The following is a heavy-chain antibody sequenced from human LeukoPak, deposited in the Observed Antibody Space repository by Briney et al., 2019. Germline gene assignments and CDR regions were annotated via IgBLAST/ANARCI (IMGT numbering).Heavy chain of an antibody. CDR1: GYTFTNYY. CDR2: INPSGGST. J-gene: IGHJ4*02. V-gene: IGHV1-46*01. Sequence: ASVKVSCKASGYTFTNYYMHWVRQAPGQGLEWMGIINPSGGSTSYAQRFQGRVTMTRDMSTSTVYMELSSLRSEDTAVYYCARDDGIVVVPAAIDYWGQGTLVTVSS. CDR3: ARDDGIVVVPAAIDY. D-gene: IGHD2-2*01.